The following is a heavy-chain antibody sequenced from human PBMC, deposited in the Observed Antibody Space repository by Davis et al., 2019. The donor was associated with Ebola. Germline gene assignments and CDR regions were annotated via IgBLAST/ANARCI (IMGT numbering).Heavy chain of an antibody. D-gene: IGHD2-2*01. CDR1: GYTFSRYW. CDR3: ARRYCSSTSCYYHYYGMDV. CDR2: IYPGDSET. J-gene: IGHJ6*02. Sequence: GESLKISCQGSGYTFSRYWIGWVRQMPGKGLEWMGIIYPGDSETVYSPSFQGHVTISADKSISTAYLQWSSLKASDTAMYYCARRYCSSTSCYYHYYGMDVWGQGTTVTVSS. V-gene: IGHV5-51*01.